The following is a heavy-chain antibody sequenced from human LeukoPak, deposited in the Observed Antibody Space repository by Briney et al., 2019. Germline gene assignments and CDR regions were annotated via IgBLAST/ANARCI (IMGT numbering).Heavy chain of an antibody. CDR2: INHSGST. CDR3: ARGTVTSLYYYYYYMDV. Sequence: SETLSLTCAVYGGSFSGYYWSWIRQPPGKGLEWIGEINHSGSTNYNPSLKSRVTISVDTSKNQFSLKLSSVTAADTAVYYCARGTVTSLYYYYYYMDVWGKGTTVTVSS. CDR1: GGSFSGYY. D-gene: IGHD4-11*01. J-gene: IGHJ6*03. V-gene: IGHV4-34*01.